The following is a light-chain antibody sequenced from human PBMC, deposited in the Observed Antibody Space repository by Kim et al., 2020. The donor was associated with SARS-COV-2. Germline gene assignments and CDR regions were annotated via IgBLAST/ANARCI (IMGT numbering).Light chain of an antibody. V-gene: IGKV1-33*01. Sequence: LSASVGDRVTITCHASQHITNFLNWYQQRPGKPPRLLIYDASNLEPGVPSRFSGSGSGTHFTLTISSLQPEDIATYYCQHYDTLLSFGQGTKLEI. CDR3: QHYDTLLS. CDR2: DAS. J-gene: IGKJ2*01. CDR1: QHITNF.